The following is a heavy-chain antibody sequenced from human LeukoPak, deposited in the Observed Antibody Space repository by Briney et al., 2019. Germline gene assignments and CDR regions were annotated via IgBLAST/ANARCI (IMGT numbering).Heavy chain of an antibody. CDR1: GFTFSSYA. V-gene: IGHV3-33*08. CDR3: ARSRYGDYAGWFDP. J-gene: IGHJ5*02. Sequence: PGGSLRLSCAASGFTFSSYAMSWVRQAPGKGLEWVAVIWYDGSNKYYADSVKGRFTISRDNSKNTLYLQMNSLRAEDTAVYYCARSRYGDYAGWFDPWGQGTLVTVSS. CDR2: IWYDGSNK. D-gene: IGHD4-17*01.